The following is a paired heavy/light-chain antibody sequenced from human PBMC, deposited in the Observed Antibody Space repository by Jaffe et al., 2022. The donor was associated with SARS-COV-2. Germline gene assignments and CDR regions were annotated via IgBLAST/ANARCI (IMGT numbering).Light chain of an antibody. V-gene: IGLV1-47*01. CDR2: KSS. CDR3: AAWDGSLRGVL. J-gene: IGLJ2*01. CDR1: TSNIGSNH. Sequence: QSVLTQPPSASGTPGQRVTISCSGNTSNIGSNHVYWYQQLPGTAPKLLIYKSSQRPSGVPDRISGSKSGTSASLAISGLRSEDEADYYCAAWDGSLRGVLFGGGTKLTVL.
Heavy chain of an antibody. CDR2: IYWDDEK. CDR3: ARGYDDTGGYTFDP. V-gene: IGHV2-5*02. CDR1: GLSLSTSGVA. D-gene: IGHD5-12*01. J-gene: IGHJ5*02. Sequence: QITLKESGPTLVRPTQTLTLTCTVSGLSLSTSGVAVGWIRQPPGKALEWLALIYWDDEKRHSPSLKSRLTITKDTSKNQVVLTMTNMDPVDTATYYCARGYDDTGGYTFDPWGQGTLVTVSS.